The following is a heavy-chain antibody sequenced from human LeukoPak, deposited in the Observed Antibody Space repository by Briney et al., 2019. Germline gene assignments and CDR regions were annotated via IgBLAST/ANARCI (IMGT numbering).Heavy chain of an antibody. Sequence: PGGSLRLSCAAPGFTFSSYWMSWVRQAPGKGLEWVANIKEDESEKYYVDSVKGRFTISRDNAKNSLYLQMNSLRAEDTAVYYCARDSLGDPYWGQGTLVTVSS. V-gene: IGHV3-7*01. D-gene: IGHD3-10*01. CDR3: ARDSLGDPY. J-gene: IGHJ4*02. CDR2: IKEDESEK. CDR1: GFTFSSYW.